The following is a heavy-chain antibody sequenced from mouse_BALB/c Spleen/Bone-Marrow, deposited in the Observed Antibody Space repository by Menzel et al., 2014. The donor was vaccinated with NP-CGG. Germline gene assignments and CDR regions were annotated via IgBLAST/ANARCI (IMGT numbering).Heavy chain of an antibody. CDR3: AREGGRRGY. CDR2: VNPYNGDT. Sequence: VQLKESGPELVKPGASVKMSCKASGYTFTDYYMDWVKQSHGESFEWIGRVNPYNGDTSYNQKFKGKASLTVDKSSSSAYMELNSLTSEDSAVYYCAREGGRRGYWGQGTSLTVSS. V-gene: IGHV1-19*01. CDR1: GYTFTDYY. D-gene: IGHD3-3*01. J-gene: IGHJ2*02.